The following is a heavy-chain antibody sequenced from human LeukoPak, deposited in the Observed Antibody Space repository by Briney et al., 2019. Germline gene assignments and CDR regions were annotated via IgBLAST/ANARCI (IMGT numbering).Heavy chain of an antibody. J-gene: IGHJ4*02. CDR3: ARAYQKSVAGNYGGNGIDY. V-gene: IGHV1-46*01. CDR2: INPSGGST. D-gene: IGHD6-19*01. CDR1: GYTFTSDY. Sequence: ASVKVSCKAAGYTFTSDYMHWVRKAPGQGLEWMGIINPSGGSTSYAQKFQGRVTMTRDTSTSTVYMELSSLRSEDTAVYYCARAYQKSVAGNYGGNGIDYWGQGTLVTVSS.